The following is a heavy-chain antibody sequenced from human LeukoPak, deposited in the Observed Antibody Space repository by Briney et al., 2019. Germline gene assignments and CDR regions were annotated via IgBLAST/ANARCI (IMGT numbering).Heavy chain of an antibody. V-gene: IGHV3-48*04. Sequence: GGSLRLSCAASGFTFSSYNMNWVRQAPGKGLEWVSFISGSSNTIHYADSVKGRFTTSRDNAKNSLNLQMNSLRAEDTAVYFCARDNWEYPDWFFDLWGRGTLVTVSS. CDR3: ARDNWEYPDWFFDL. CDR1: GFTFSSYN. J-gene: IGHJ2*01. CDR2: ISGSSNTI. D-gene: IGHD7-27*01.